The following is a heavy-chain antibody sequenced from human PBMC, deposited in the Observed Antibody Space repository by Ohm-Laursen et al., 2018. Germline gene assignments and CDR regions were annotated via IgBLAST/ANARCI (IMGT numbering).Heavy chain of an antibody. CDR3: AKGVEDGYNRRINHYYYYYGMDV. J-gene: IGHJ6*02. CDR2: IWYDGSNK. V-gene: IGHV3-33*06. D-gene: IGHD5-24*01. Sequence: SSLRLSCAASGFTFSSYGMHWVRQAPGKGLEWVAVIWYDGSNKYYADSVKGRFTISRDNSKNTLYLQMNSLRAEDTAVYYCAKGVEDGYNRRINHYYYYYGMDVWGQGTTVTVSS. CDR1: GFTFSSYG.